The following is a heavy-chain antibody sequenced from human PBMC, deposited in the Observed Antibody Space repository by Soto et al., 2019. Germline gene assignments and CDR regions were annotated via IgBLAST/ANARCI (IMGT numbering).Heavy chain of an antibody. CDR3: ARDGEYCSGGSCYSCVDY. J-gene: IGHJ4*02. Sequence: GGSLRLSCAASGFTFSNAWMTWVRQTPGKGLEWVGRIKSKTEGETPDYAAPVKGRFTISRDDSKNTLYLQMNSLKTEDTAVYYCARDGEYCSGGSCYSCVDYWGQGTLVTVSS. V-gene: IGHV3-15*01. CDR2: IKSKTEGETP. D-gene: IGHD2-15*01. CDR1: GFTFSNAW.